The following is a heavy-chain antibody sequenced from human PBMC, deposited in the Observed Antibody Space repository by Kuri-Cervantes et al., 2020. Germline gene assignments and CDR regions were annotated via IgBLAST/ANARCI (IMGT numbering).Heavy chain of an antibody. CDR2: INPNSGGT. CDR1: GYTFTGYY. CDR3: ARDNDAGGDCNC. J-gene: IGHJ4*02. V-gene: IGHV1-2*02. Sequence: ASVKVSCKASGYTFTGYYMHWVRQAPGRGLEWMGWINPNSGGTNYAQKFQGRVTMTRDTSISTAYMELSRLRSDDTAVYYCARDNDAGGDCNCWGQGTLVTVSS. D-gene: IGHD1-1*01.